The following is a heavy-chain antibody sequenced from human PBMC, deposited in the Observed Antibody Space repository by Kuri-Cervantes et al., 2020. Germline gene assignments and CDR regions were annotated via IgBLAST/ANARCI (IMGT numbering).Heavy chain of an antibody. CDR1: GFNFRRFG. V-gene: IGHV3-53*01. Sequence: GGSLRLSCTASGFNFRRFGMHWVRQAPGKGLEWVSVIYSGGSTYYADSVKGRFTISRDNSKNTLYLQMNSLRAEDTAVYYCARCQAIYALPGHPPPYGMDVWGQGTTVTVSS. J-gene: IGHJ6*02. CDR3: ARCQAIYALPGHPPPYGMDV. D-gene: IGHD2/OR15-2a*01. CDR2: IYSGGST.